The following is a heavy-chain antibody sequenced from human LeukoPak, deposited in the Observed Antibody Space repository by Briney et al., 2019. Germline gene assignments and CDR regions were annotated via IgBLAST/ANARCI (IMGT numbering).Heavy chain of an antibody. V-gene: IGHV1-69*01. J-gene: IGHJ4*02. CDR2: IIPIFGTA. D-gene: IGHD3-22*01. Sequence: ASVKVSCKASGGTFSSYAISWVRQAPGQGLEWMGGIIPIFGTANYAQKFQGRVTITADESTSTAYMELSSLRSKDTAVYYCARDRYYEGPGYFDYWGQGTLVTVSS. CDR1: GGTFSSYA. CDR3: ARDRYYEGPGYFDY.